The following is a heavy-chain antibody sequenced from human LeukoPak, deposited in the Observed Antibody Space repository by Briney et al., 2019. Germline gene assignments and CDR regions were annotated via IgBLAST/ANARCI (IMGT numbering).Heavy chain of an antibody. V-gene: IGHV1-69*04. D-gene: IGHD6-13*01. J-gene: IGHJ4*02. CDR3: ARGHSSSPQDY. Sequence: GASVKVSCKASGGTLSSYPVSWVRQAPGQGLELMGRIIPILDLTNYAQRFQGRVTITADTSTSTAYMELSSLRSEDTAVYYCARGHSSSPQDYWGQGTLVTVSS. CDR2: IIPILDLT. CDR1: GGTLSSYP.